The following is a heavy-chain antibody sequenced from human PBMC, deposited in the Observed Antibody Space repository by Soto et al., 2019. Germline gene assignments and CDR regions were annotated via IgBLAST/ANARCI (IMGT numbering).Heavy chain of an antibody. CDR3: ARTLPPIDY. CDR1: GGTFSSYT. CDR2: IIPILGIA. Sequence: GASVKVSCKASGGTFSSYTISWVRQAPGQGLEWMGRIIPILGIANYAQKLQGRVTMTTDTSTSTAYMELRSLRSDDTAVYYCARTLPPIDYWGQGTLVTVSS. D-gene: IGHD1-26*01. V-gene: IGHV1-69*02. J-gene: IGHJ4*02.